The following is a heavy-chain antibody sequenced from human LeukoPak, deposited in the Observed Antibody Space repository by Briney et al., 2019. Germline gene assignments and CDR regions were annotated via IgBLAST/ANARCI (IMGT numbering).Heavy chain of an antibody. Sequence: PSETLFLTCTVSGGSISSYYWSWIRQPPGKGLERIGYIYYSGSTNYNPSLKSRVTISVDTSKNQFSLKLSSVTAADTAVYYCARDSYYDILTGYLRSDAFDIWGQGTMVTVSS. D-gene: IGHD3-9*01. CDR1: GGSISSYY. J-gene: IGHJ3*02. CDR2: IYYSGST. V-gene: IGHV4-59*01. CDR3: ARDSYYDILTGYLRSDAFDI.